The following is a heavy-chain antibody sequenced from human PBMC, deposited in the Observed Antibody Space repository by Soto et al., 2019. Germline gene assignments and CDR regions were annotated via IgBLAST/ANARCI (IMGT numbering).Heavy chain of an antibody. D-gene: IGHD3-22*01. CDR3: ARGFYDARGYSAPFES. V-gene: IGHV4-59*01. CDR2: VYYTGST. J-gene: IGHJ4*02. CDR1: GGSISGYY. Sequence: PSETLSLTCTVSGGSISGYYWNWIRQASGKGPEWIGYVYYTGSTNYNPSLESRVTMSTDTSKNQVSLELRSMTAADSALSYCARGFYDARGYSAPFESWGQGTQVTVSS.